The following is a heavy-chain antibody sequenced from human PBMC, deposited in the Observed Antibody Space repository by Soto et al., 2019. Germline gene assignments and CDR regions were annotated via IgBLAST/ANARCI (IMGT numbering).Heavy chain of an antibody. Sequence: PGGSLRLSCAASGFTFSSYGMHWVRQAPGKGLERVAVISYDGSNKYYADSVKGRFTISRDNSKNTLYLQMNSLRAEDTAVYYCAKDRYGSGSYHDYWGQGTLVTVSS. CDR2: ISYDGSNK. D-gene: IGHD3-10*01. CDR1: GFTFSSYG. J-gene: IGHJ4*02. V-gene: IGHV3-30*18. CDR3: AKDRYGSGSYHDY.